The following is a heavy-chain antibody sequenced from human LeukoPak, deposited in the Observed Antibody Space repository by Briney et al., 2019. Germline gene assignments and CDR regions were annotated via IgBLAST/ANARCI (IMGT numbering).Heavy chain of an antibody. J-gene: IGHJ4*02. D-gene: IGHD3-3*01. CDR3: ARGARYYDFWSGSNGGYFDY. CDR2: INHSGST. CDR1: GGSFSGYY. V-gene: IGHV4-34*01. Sequence: SETLSLTCAVYGGSFSGYYWSWIRQPPGKGLEWIGKINHSGSTNYNPSLESRVTISVDTSKNQFSLKLSSVTAADTAVYYCARGARYYDFWSGSNGGYFDYWGQGTLVTVSS.